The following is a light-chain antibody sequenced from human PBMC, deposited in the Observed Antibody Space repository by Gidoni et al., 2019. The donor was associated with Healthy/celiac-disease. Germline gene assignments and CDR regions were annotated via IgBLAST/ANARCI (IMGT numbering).Light chain of an antibody. CDR3: MQALQTPPWT. V-gene: IGKV2-28*01. CDR2: LGS. CDR1: QSLLHSNGYNY. J-gene: IGKJ1*01. Sequence: QFTFSLPVTPGEPASISCRSSQSLLHSNGYNYLDWYLQKPGQSPQLLIYLGSNRASGVPDRFSGSGSGTDFKLKISRVEAEDVGVYYCMQALQTPPWTFGQGTKVEIK.